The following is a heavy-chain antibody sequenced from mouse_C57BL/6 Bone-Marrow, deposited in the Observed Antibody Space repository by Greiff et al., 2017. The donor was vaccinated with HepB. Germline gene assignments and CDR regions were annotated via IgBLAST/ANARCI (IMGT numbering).Heavy chain of an antibody. D-gene: IGHD2-12*01. J-gene: IGHJ1*03. CDR2: IHPKSGST. Sequence: VQLQQPGAELVKPGASVKLSCKASGYTFTSYGMHGVKQRPGQGLGWIGRIHPKSGSTNYNEKFKSKATLTVDKSSSTAYVQLSRLTSEDSAVYYCARALVTASFDVWGTGTTVTVSS. CDR1: GYTFTSYG. CDR3: ARALVTASFDV. V-gene: IGHV1-64*01.